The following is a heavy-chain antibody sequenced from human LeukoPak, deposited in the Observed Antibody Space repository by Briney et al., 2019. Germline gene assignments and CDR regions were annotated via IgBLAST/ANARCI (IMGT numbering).Heavy chain of an antibody. CDR1: GGSISSYY. D-gene: IGHD2-2*01. CDR3: ARGGVVPAAYYYYMDV. J-gene: IGHJ6*03. Sequence: SETLSLTCTVSGGSISSYYWSRIRQPPGKGLEWIGYIYYSGSTNDNPSLKSRVTISVDTSKNQFSLKLSSVTAADTAVYYCARGGVVPAAYYYYMDVWGKGTTVTVSS. CDR2: IYYSGST. V-gene: IGHV4-59*01.